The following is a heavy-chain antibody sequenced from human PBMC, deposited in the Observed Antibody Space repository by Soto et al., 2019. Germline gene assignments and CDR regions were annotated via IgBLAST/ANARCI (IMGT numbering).Heavy chain of an antibody. V-gene: IGHV1-46*01. CDR2: INPNGGST. J-gene: IGHJ5*02. D-gene: IGHD3-3*01. Sequence: ASVKVSCKASGYTFTSYYMHWVRQAPGQGLEWMGRINPNGGSTSYAQKFQGRVTMTEDTSTDTAYMELSSLRSEDTAVYYCATIRSTIFGVVPRWFDPWGQGTLVTVSS. CDR1: GYTFTSYY. CDR3: ATIRSTIFGVVPRWFDP.